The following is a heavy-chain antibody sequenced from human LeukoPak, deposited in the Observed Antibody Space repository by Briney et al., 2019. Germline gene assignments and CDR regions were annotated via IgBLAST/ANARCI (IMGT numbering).Heavy chain of an antibody. J-gene: IGHJ5*02. CDR3: ARDDEEFGELSWFDP. V-gene: IGHV1-18*01. CDR2: ISVYNGNT. CDR1: GYTFTSYG. Sequence: ASVKVSCKASGYTFTSYGISWVRQAPGQGLEWMGWISVYNGNTKYAQKFQGRVTMTTDASTTTVCMEVRSLRSDDTALYYCARDDEEFGELSWFDPWGQGTLVTVSS. D-gene: IGHD3-10*01.